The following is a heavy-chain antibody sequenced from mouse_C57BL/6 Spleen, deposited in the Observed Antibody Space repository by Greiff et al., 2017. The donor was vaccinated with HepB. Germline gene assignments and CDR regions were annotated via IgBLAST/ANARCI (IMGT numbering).Heavy chain of an antibody. V-gene: IGHV1-81*01. CDR2: IYPRSGHT. D-gene: IGHD1-1*01. CDR3: SSRSYLYYAMDY. Sequence: QVQLQQSGAELARPGASVKLSCKASGYTFTSYGISWVKQRTGQGLEWIGEIYPRSGHTYYNEKFKGKATLTADKSSSTAYMELRSLTSEDSAVYFCSSRSYLYYAMDYWGQGTSVTVSS. J-gene: IGHJ4*01. CDR1: GYTFTSYG.